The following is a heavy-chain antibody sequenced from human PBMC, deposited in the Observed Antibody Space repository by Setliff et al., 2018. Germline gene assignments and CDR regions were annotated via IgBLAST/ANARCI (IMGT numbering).Heavy chain of an antibody. J-gene: IGHJ5*02. D-gene: IGHD3-10*01. CDR1: GFTFSSFW. V-gene: IGHV3-7*01. CDR3: ARARDRTMVDP. Sequence: GGSLRLSCAASGFTFSSFWMSWVRQAPGKGLEWVANIKQDGSDKYYVDSVKGRFTISRDNAKNSLYLQMNSLRVEDTAVYYCARARDRTMVDPWGQGTQVTVSS. CDR2: IKQDGSDK.